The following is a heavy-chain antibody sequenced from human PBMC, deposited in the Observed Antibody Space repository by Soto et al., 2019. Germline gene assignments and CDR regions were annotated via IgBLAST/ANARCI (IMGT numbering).Heavy chain of an antibody. CDR3: ARINFDILTGPTKYFQL. Sequence: QVQLVQSGAEVKKPGSSVKVSCKASGGTFSSYAISWVRQAPGQGLEWMGGIIPIFGTANYTQKFQGRVTITADESTSTPYMELSSLISEDTSVYYCARINFDILTGPTKYFQLWVQGTLVTVSS. J-gene: IGHJ1*01. V-gene: IGHV1-69*12. D-gene: IGHD3-9*01. CDR2: IIPIFGTA. CDR1: GGTFSSYA.